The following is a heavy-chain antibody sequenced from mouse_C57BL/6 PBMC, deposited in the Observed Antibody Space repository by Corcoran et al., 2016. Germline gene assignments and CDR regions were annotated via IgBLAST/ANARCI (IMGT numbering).Heavy chain of an antibody. Sequence: QVQLQQSGAELVKPGASVKISCKASGYAFSSYWMNWVKQRPGKGLEWIGQIYPGDGDTNYNGKFKGKATLTADKSSSTSYMQLSSLTSEDSAVYFCAREGLRGPFAYWGQGTLVTVSA. CDR3: AREGLRGPFAY. J-gene: IGHJ3*01. CDR2: IYPGDGDT. D-gene: IGHD2-4*01. V-gene: IGHV1-80*01. CDR1: GYAFSSYW.